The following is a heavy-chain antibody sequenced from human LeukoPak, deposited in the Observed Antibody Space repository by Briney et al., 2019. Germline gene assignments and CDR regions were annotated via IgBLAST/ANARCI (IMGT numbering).Heavy chain of an antibody. J-gene: IGHJ3*02. CDR3: ARLYHDILGMPFDI. CDR1: GFYFGTYG. V-gene: IGHV3-48*01. D-gene: IGHD3-9*01. CDR2: IPSSGSTI. Sequence: GGALRLSCSASGFYFGTYGMNWVRPAPGKGLGLVSFIPSSGSTIYYADSVQGRFTISRDNAKKLLYLRMNSLTAEDTAVYYCARLYHDILGMPFDIWGQGTMVTVSS.